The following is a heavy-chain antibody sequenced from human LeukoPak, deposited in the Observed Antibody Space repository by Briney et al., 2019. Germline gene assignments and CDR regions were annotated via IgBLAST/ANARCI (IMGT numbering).Heavy chain of an antibody. J-gene: IGHJ4*02. CDR1: GFTFSSYG. D-gene: IGHD5-18*01. V-gene: IGHV3-30*18. CDR3: AKGAHTAEN. Sequence: SGGSLRLSCAASGFTFSSYGMHWVRRAPGKGLEWVAVISYDGSNKYYADSVKGRFTISRDNSKNTLYLQMNSLRAEDTAVYYCAKGAHTAENWGQGTLVTVSS. CDR2: ISYDGSNK.